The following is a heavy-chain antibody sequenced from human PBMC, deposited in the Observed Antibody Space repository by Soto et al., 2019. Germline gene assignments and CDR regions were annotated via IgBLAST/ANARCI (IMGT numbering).Heavy chain of an antibody. CDR3: AAAVAGREKYFDY. CDR1: GYTFTSYA. V-gene: IGHV1-3*01. Sequence: ASVKVSCKASGYTFTSYAMHWVRQAPGQRLERMGWINAGNGNTKYSQKFQGRVTITADESTSTAYMELSSLRSKDTAVYYCAAAVAGREKYFDYWGQGTLVTVSS. CDR2: INAGNGNT. J-gene: IGHJ4*02. D-gene: IGHD6-19*01.